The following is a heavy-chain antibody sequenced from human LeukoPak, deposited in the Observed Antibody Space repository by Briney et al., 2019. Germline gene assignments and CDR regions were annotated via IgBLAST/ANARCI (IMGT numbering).Heavy chain of an antibody. CDR1: GFTFSSYA. V-gene: IGHV3-23*01. J-gene: IGHJ4*02. Sequence: PGGSLRLSCAASGFTFSSYAMSWVRQAPGKGLEWVSAISGSGGSTYYADSVKGRFTISRDNSKNTLYLQMNSLRAEDTAVYYCANSYGDQYYFDYWGQGTLVTVSS. D-gene: IGHD4-17*01. CDR2: ISGSGGST. CDR3: ANSYGDQYYFDY.